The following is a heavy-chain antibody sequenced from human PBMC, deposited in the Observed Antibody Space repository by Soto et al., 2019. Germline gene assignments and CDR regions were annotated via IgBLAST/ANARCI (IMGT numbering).Heavy chain of an antibody. D-gene: IGHD6-13*01. J-gene: IGHJ5*02. CDR1: GFTFSSYA. Sequence: PGGSLRLSCAASGFTFSSYAMSWVRQAPGKGLEWVSAISGSGGSTYYADSVKGRFTISRDNSKNTLYLQMNSLRAEDTAVYYCAKEQEVYSSSWYKYNWFDPWGQGTLVTVSS. V-gene: IGHV3-23*01. CDR2: ISGSGGST. CDR3: AKEQEVYSSSWYKYNWFDP.